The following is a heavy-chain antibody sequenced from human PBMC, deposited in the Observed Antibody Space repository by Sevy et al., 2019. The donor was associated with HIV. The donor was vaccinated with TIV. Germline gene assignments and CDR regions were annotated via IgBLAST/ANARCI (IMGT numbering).Heavy chain of an antibody. Sequence: GGSLRLSCAASGFTFSSYAMNWVCQAPGKGLEWVSTISVSGGSTYYADSVKGRFTISRDNSKNTLYLQMNSLRAEDTAVYYRAKNRLISTGPDCMDVWGQGTTVTVSS. V-gene: IGHV3-23*01. CDR1: GFTFSSYA. CDR3: AKNRLISTGPDCMDV. CDR2: ISVSGGST. J-gene: IGHJ6*02. D-gene: IGHD3-3*01.